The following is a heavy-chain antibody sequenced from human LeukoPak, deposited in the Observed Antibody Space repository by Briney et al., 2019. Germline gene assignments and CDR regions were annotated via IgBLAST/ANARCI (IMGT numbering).Heavy chain of an antibody. D-gene: IGHD3-10*01. J-gene: IGHJ6*03. V-gene: IGHV1-46*01. CDR2: INPSGGST. CDR1: GYTFTSYY. CDR3: ARDPGYYGRADHYMDV. Sequence: GASVKVSCKASGYTFTSYYMHWVRQAPGQGLEWMGIINPSGGSTSYAQKFQGRVTMTRDVSTSTVYMELSSLRSEDTAVYYCARDPGYYGRADHYMDVWGKGTTVTISS.